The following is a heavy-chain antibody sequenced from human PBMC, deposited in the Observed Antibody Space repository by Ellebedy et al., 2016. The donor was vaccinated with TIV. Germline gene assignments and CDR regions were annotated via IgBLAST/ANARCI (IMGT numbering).Heavy chain of an antibody. J-gene: IGHJ5*02. Sequence: GESLKISCAASGFTFSDYYMIWIRQAPGKGLEWVSYISSSGSSVYYADSVKGRFTISRDNAKNSLYLQINTLSAEDTAVYYCARDTRFIDHQHNWFDPWGQGTLVTVSS. CDR2: ISSSGSSV. CDR1: GFTFSDYY. V-gene: IGHV3-11*01. D-gene: IGHD2-2*01. CDR3: ARDTRFIDHQHNWFDP.